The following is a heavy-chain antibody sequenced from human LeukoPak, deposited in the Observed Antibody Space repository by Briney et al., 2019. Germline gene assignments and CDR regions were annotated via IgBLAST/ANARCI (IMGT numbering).Heavy chain of an antibody. CDR3: ARRGITYSTSFFDY. J-gene: IGHJ4*02. Sequence: PSETLSLTCAVYGASFSDNYWSWIRQFPEKGLEWIGEINNSGSTSYNPSLNSRVIMSVDVSKNQFSLRLSSVTAADTAVYYCARRGITYSTSFFDYWGQGILVTVSS. CDR2: INNSGST. D-gene: IGHD6-13*01. CDR1: GASFSDNY. V-gene: IGHV4-34*01.